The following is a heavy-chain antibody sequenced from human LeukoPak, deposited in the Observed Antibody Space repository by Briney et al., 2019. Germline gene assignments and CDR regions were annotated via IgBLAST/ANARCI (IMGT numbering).Heavy chain of an antibody. D-gene: IGHD2-15*01. J-gene: IGHJ4*02. Sequence: GGSLRLSCAASGFTFSSYSMNWVRQAPGKGLEWVSSISSSSSYIYYADSVKGRFTISRDNAKNSLYLQMNSLRAEDTAVYYCARARGHCSGGSCYYFDYWGQGTLVTVSS. CDR1: GFTFSSYS. V-gene: IGHV3-21*01. CDR3: ARARGHCSGGSCYYFDY. CDR2: ISSSSSYI.